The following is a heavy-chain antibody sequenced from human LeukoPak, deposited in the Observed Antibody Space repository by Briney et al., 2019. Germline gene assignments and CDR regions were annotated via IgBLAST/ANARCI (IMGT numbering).Heavy chain of an antibody. Sequence: GGSLRLSCAASGFTFSSYGMHWVRQAPGKGLEWVAVISYDGSNKYYADSVKGRFTISRDNSKNTLYLQMNSLRAEDTAVYYCAKDPDSSSCPWGQGNPGHRLL. CDR2: ISYDGSNK. CDR1: GFTFSSYG. CDR3: AKDPDSSSCP. D-gene: IGHD6-13*01. J-gene: IGHJ4*02. V-gene: IGHV3-30*18.